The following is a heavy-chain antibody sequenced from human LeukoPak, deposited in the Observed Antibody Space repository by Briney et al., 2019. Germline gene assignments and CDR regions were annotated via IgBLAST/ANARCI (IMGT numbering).Heavy chain of an antibody. D-gene: IGHD3-3*01. CDR2: ISSSGSTI. V-gene: IGHV3-11*04. CDR1: GFTFSDYY. CDR3: AREDYDFWSGSISSSGVQH. J-gene: IGHJ1*01. Sequence: AGGSLRLSCAASGFTFSDYYMSWIRQAPGEGLEWVSYISSSGSTIYYADSVKGRFTISRDNAKNSLYLQMNSLRAEDTAVYYCAREDYDFWSGSISSSGVQHWGQGTLVTVSS.